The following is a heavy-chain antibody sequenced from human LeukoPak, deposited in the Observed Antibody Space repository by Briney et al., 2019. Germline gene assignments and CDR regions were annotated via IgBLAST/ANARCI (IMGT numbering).Heavy chain of an antibody. CDR2: ISYDGSNK. CDR3: AKDAGGGEMATGDY. D-gene: IGHD5-24*01. Sequence: PGGSLRLSCAASGFTFSSYGMHWVRQAPGKGLEWVAVISYDGSNKYYADSVKGRFTISRDNSKNTLYLQMNSLRAEDTAVYYCAKDAGGGEMATGDYWGQGTLVTVSS. V-gene: IGHV3-30*18. J-gene: IGHJ4*02. CDR1: GFTFSSYG.